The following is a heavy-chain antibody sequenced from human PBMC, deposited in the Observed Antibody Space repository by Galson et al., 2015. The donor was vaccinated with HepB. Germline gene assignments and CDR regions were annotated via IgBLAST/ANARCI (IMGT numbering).Heavy chain of an antibody. CDR1: GFTFDDYA. V-gene: IGHV3-9*01. CDR2: ISWNSGSI. Sequence: SLRLSCAASGFTFDDYAMHWVRQAPGKGLEWVSGISWNSGSIGYADSVKGRFTISRDNAKNSLYLQMNSLRAEDTALYYCAKDRDIAAAGYYFDYWGQGTLVTVSS. CDR3: AKDRDIAAAGYYFDY. J-gene: IGHJ4*02. D-gene: IGHD6-13*01.